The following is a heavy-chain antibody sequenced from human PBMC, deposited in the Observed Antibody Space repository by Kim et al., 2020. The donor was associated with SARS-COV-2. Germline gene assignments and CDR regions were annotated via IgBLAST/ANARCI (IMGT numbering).Heavy chain of an antibody. D-gene: IGHD1-1*01. Sequence: SETLSLTCTVSGGFISNKSYYWDWIRQAPGKGLEWIGRIFYSGKTSYNPSLRSRVTISVDTSKNQFSLQLSSVTAADTAVYYCADFNQQLVRLSFDDWGQGSLVIVSS. CDR1: GGFISNKSYY. J-gene: IGHJ4*02. V-gene: IGHV4-39*01. CDR2: IFYSGKT. CDR3: ADFNQQLVRLSFDD.